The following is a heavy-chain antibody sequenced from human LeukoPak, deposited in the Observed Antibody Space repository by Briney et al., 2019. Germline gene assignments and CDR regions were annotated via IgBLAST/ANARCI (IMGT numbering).Heavy chain of an antibody. D-gene: IGHD3-10*01. CDR3: ARDRVTMVRGVIILSAY. V-gene: IGHV1-3*01. Sequence: ASVKVSCKASGYTFTSYAMHWVRQAPGQRPEWMGWINAGNGNTKYSQKFQGRVTITRDTSASTAYMELSSLRSGDTAAYYCARDRVTMVRGVIILSAYWGQGTLVTVSS. CDR1: GYTFTSYA. CDR2: INAGNGNT. J-gene: IGHJ4*02.